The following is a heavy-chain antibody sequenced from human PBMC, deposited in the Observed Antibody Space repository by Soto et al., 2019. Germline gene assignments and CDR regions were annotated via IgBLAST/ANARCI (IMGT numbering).Heavy chain of an antibody. J-gene: IGHJ4*02. D-gene: IGHD6-19*01. CDR1: GGTFSSYA. CDR2: IIPIFGTA. Sequence: QVQLVQSGAEVKKPGSSVKVSCKASGGTFSSYAISWVRQAPGQGLEWMGGIIPIFGTANYAQKFQGRVTITADKSTSTAYMELSSLRSEDTAVYYCARDPAGLNSSGWYKGDYYFDYWGQGTLVTVSS. CDR3: ARDPAGLNSSGWYKGDYYFDY. V-gene: IGHV1-69*06.